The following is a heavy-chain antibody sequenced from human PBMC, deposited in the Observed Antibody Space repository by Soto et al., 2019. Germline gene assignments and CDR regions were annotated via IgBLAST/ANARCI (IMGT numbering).Heavy chain of an antibody. CDR2: IIPIIGII. CDR3: ARTYYDFWSGFLDWFDP. V-gene: IGHV1-69*02. D-gene: IGHD3-3*01. CDR1: GGTFSTYT. Sequence: SVKVSCKASGGTFSTYTITWVRQAPGQGLEWMGRIIPIIGIINYAQKFQGRVTITADKFTGTAYMELTRLRSDDTAVYYCARTYYDFWSGFLDWFDPWGQGTLVTVSS. J-gene: IGHJ5*02.